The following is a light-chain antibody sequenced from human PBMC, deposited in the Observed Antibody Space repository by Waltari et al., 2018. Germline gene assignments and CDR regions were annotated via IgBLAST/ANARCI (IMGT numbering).Light chain of an antibody. CDR2: EVL. J-gene: IGLJ1*01. CDR1: NGDLGNSNL. V-gene: IGLV2-23*02. Sequence: QSALTQPAPVSGTPGQPITIPCTGTNGDLGNSNLVSWYQHHPGEAPKRMICEVLKRPAGVSNRFSRAKSGNTASLTISGLQADDEAVYYCCSYAGSGTYVFGTGTKVTVL. CDR3: CSYAGSGTYV.